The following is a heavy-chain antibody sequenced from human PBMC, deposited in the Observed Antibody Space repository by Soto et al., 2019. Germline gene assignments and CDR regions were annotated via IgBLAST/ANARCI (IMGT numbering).Heavy chain of an antibody. D-gene: IGHD3-10*01. CDR2: INHSGST. J-gene: IGHJ4*02. CDR3: ASPQGGGSGSWYFDY. V-gene: IGHV4-34*01. Sequence: SETLSLTCAVYGGTFIGYYWSWIRQPPGKGLEWIGEINHSGSTNYNPSLKSRVTISVDTSKNQFSLKLSSVTAADTAVYYCASPQGGGSGSWYFDYWGQGTLVTVSS. CDR1: GGTFIGYY.